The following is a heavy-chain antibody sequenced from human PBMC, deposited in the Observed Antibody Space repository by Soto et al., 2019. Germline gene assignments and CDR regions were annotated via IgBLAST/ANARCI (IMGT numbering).Heavy chain of an antibody. J-gene: IGHJ6*02. CDR1: GFTFSSYA. D-gene: IGHD5-18*01. V-gene: IGHV3-23*01. CDR3: AKDGGYSYGYSPRYYYGMDV. CDR2: ISGSGGST. Sequence: EVQLLESGGGLVQPGGSLRLSCAASGFTFSSYAMSWVRQAPGKGLEWVSAISGSGGSTYYADSVKGRFTISRDYSENTLDLQMNGLRAQDTAVYYCAKDGGYSYGYSPRYYYGMDVWGQGTTVTVSS.